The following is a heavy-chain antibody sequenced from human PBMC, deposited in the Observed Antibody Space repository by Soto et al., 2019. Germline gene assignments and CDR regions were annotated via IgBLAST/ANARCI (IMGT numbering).Heavy chain of an antibody. V-gene: IGHV1-18*04. D-gene: IGHD3-22*01. CDR2: ISAYNGNT. CDR1: GYTFTSYG. CDR3: AREAAITMIVVANGPLDY. Sequence: ASVKVSCKASGYTFTSYGISWVRQAPGQGLEWMGWISAYNGNTNYAQKLQGRVTMTTDTSTSTAYMELRSLRSDDTPVYYCAREAAITMIVVANGPLDYWGQGTLVTVSS. J-gene: IGHJ4*02.